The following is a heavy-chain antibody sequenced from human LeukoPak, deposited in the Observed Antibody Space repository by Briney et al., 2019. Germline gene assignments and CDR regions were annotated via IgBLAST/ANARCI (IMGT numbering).Heavy chain of an antibody. D-gene: IGHD3-16*01. CDR2: IYHSGST. Sequence: SETLSLTCTVSGGSISSGGYYWSWIRQLPGKGLEWIGYIYHSGSTYYNPSLKSRVTISVDRSKNQFSLKLSSVTAADTAVYYCARARRGYDYVWGSYTYYFDYWGQGTLVTVSS. V-gene: IGHV4-30-2*01. J-gene: IGHJ4*02. CDR1: GGSISSGGYY. CDR3: ARARRGYDYVWGSYTYYFDY.